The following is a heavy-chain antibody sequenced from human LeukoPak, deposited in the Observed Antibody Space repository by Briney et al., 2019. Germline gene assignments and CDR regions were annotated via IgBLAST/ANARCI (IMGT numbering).Heavy chain of an antibody. J-gene: IGHJ4*02. D-gene: IGHD5-12*01. V-gene: IGHV4-38-2*01. CDR3: ARVWGYSYGYFDY. CDR2: IYHSGSD. Sequence: SETLSLTCAVSDYSISSGYYWGWIRRPPGKGLEWIGSIYHSGSDYYNPSLKSRVTISVDTSKNQFSLKLSSVTAADTAVYYCARVWGYSYGYFDYWGQGSLVTVSS. CDR1: DYSISSGYY.